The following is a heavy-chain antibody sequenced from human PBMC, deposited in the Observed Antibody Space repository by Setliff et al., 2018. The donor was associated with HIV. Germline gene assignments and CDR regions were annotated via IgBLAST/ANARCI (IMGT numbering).Heavy chain of an antibody. CDR3: ARVMAGSYDYVWGSYRYTGGFDY. Sequence: SETLSLTCTVSGGSISSYYWSWVRQPPGKGLEWIGYIYYSGSTNYNPSLKSRVTISVDTSKNQFSLKLSSVTAADTAMYYCARVMAGSYDYVWGSYRYTGGFDYWGQGTLVTVSS. V-gene: IGHV4-59*08. CDR2: IYYSGST. D-gene: IGHD3-16*02. CDR1: GGSISSYY. J-gene: IGHJ4*02.